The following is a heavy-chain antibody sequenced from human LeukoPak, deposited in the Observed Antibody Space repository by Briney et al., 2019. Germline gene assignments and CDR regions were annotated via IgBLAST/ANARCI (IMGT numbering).Heavy chain of an antibody. J-gene: IGHJ4*02. V-gene: IGHV3-30*09. CDR2: FSSDGISQ. CDR1: GFPFSTYA. D-gene: IGHD1-1*01. CDR3: TRGRAETGTTWHIDY. Sequence: GGSLRLSCAASGFPFSTYALHWVRQAPGKGLEWLAVFSSDGISQYYAGSVKGRFAISKDNSRNTLYLQMNSLRTEDTAVYYCTRGRAETGTTWHIDYWGQGTLVTVSS.